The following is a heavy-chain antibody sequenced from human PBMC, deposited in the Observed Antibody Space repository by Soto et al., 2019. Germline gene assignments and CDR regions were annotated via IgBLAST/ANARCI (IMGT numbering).Heavy chain of an antibody. CDR3: ARHFYYGSGSRNWFDP. CDR2: IYPGDSDT. V-gene: IGHV5-51*01. CDR1: GYSFTSYL. D-gene: IGHD3-10*01. J-gene: IGHJ5*02. Sequence: GESLKISCKGSGYSFTSYLIGWVRQMPGKGLEWMGIIYPGDSDTRYSPSFQGQVTISADKSISTAYLQWSSLKASDTAMYYCARHFYYGSGSRNWFDPWGQGTLVTVSS.